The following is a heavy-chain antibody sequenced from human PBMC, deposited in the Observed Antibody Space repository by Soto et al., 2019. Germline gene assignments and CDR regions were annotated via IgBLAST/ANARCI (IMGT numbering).Heavy chain of an antibody. V-gene: IGHV4-34*01. D-gene: IGHD5-18*01. J-gene: IGHJ4*02. CDR1: VGSFSGYY. Sequence: SETLSLTCAVYVGSFSGYYWSWIRQPPGKRLAWIGEMHHSGSTNYNPSLKRRVTISVDTSKNQISLKLSYVSAEDTDVYYCAGAQGYSYRYPFVYWGQGTLVTVSS. CDR3: AGAQGYSYRYPFVY. CDR2: MHHSGST.